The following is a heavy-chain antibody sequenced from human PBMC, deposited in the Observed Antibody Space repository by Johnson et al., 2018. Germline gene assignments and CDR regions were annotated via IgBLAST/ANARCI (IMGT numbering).Heavy chain of an antibody. CDR3: AREAEYSVEYFQY. V-gene: IGHV3-33*01. J-gene: IGHJ1*01. Sequence: QVQLVQSGGGVVQPGRSLRLSCAASGFTFSHYGMHWVRQAPGQGLAWLALIWFDGTYKYHADSVKGRFTISRENSKNTRYLQMNSLRGEDTAVYYCAREAEYSVEYFQYWGQGTLVTVSS. CDR2: IWFDGTYK. CDR1: GFTFSHYG. D-gene: IGHD5/OR15-5a*01.